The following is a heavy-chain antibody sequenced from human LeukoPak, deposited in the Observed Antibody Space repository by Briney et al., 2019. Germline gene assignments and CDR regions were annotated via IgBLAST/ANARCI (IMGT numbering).Heavy chain of an antibody. CDR1: GFTFSISA. V-gene: IGHV3-30*18. CDR3: AKGSNRGVATIDY. D-gene: IGHD5-12*01. CDR2: ISYDGSNK. Sequence: GGSLRLSCAASGFTFSISAMTWVRQAPGKGLDWVAVISYDGSNKYYADSVKGRFTISRDNSKNTLFLQMNSLRAEDTAVYYCAKGSNRGVATIDYWGQGTLVTVSS. J-gene: IGHJ4*02.